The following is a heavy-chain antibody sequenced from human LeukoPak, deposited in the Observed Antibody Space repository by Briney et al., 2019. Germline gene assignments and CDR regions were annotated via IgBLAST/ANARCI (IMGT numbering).Heavy chain of an antibody. D-gene: IGHD3-16*01. J-gene: IGHJ4*02. Sequence: GESLKISCQGSGYSFTNYWIAWLRQMPGKGLEWMGINYPGDSDTRVSPSFRGRVTMSADKSVSTAYLQLNNLKASDTAMYYCARARQSGSYAGFAHWGPGTLVTVSS. V-gene: IGHV5-51*01. CDR1: GYSFTNYW. CDR3: ARARQSGSYAGFAH. CDR2: NYPGDSDT.